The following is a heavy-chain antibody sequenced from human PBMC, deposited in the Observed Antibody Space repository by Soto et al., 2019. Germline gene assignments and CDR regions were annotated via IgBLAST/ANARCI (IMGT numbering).Heavy chain of an antibody. CDR1: GGSISSGGYY. Sequence: SETLSLTCTVSGGSISSGGYYWSWIRQHPGKGLEWIGYIYHSGSTYYNPSLKSRVTISVDTSKNQFSLKLSSVTAADTAVYYCARGDYSPNRYFDYWGQGTLVTVSS. V-gene: IGHV4-31*03. D-gene: IGHD4-4*01. J-gene: IGHJ4*02. CDR2: IYHSGST. CDR3: ARGDYSPNRYFDY.